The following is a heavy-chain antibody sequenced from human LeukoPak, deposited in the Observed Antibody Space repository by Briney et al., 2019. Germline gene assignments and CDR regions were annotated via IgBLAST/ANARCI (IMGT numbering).Heavy chain of an antibody. CDR1: GFTFSSYW. J-gene: IGHJ6*02. CDR3: ARDRGQWLVSEYYGMDV. D-gene: IGHD6-19*01. CDR2: IKEDGSEK. Sequence: DPGGSLRLSCAASGFTFSSYWMSWVRQAPGKGLEWVANIKEDGSEKYYVDSVKGRFTISRDNAKNSLYLQMNSLRAEDTAVYYCARDRGQWLVSEYYGMDVWGQGTTVTVSS. V-gene: IGHV3-7*01.